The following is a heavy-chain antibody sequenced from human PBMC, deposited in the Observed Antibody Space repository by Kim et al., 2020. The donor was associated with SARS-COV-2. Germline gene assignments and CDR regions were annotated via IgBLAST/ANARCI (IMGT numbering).Heavy chain of an antibody. CDR3: AKDKGGWSGYLLNQNYGMDV. J-gene: IGHJ6*02. V-gene: IGHV3-23*01. CDR2: ISGSGGTT. Sequence: GGSLRLSCAASGFTFSSYAMSWVRQAPGKGLEWVSAISGSGGTTYYADSVKGRFTISRDNSKNTLYLQMNSLRAEDTAVYFCAKDKGGWSGYLLNQNYGMDVWGQGTTVTVSS. CDR1: GFTFSSYA. D-gene: IGHD3-3*01.